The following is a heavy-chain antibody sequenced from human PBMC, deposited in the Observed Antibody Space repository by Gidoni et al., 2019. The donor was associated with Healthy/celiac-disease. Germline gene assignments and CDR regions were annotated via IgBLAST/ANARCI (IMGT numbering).Heavy chain of an antibody. CDR1: GGSFSGYY. CDR2: INHSGSP. Sequence: QVQLQQWGAGLLKPSETLSLTCAVYGGSFSGYYWSWIRQPPGKGLEWIGEINHSGSPNYNPSLKSRVTISVDTSKNQFSLKLSSVTAADTAVYYCARDPDDYGDYEGFDPWGQGTLVTVSS. CDR3: ARDPDDYGDYEGFDP. D-gene: IGHD4-17*01. V-gene: IGHV4-34*01. J-gene: IGHJ5*02.